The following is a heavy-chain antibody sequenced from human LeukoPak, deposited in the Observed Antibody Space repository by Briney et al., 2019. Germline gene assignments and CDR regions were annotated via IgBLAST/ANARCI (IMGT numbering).Heavy chain of an antibody. CDR3: ARDLDSYGSY. D-gene: IGHD5-18*01. CDR2: IYSDGTT. CDR1: GFIVSSSY. Sequence: GGSLRLSCAASGFIVSSSYMSWVRQAPGKGLEWFSLIYSDGTTYFADSVKGRFTISRDNSKNTMYLQMNSLRAEDTAVYYCARDLDSYGSYWGQGTLVTVSS. J-gene: IGHJ4*02. V-gene: IGHV3-53*01.